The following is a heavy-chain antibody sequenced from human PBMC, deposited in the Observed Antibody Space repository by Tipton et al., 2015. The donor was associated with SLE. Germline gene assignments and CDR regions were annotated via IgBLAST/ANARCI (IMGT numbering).Heavy chain of an antibody. J-gene: IGHJ5*02. D-gene: IGHD3-22*01. CDR3: IGSSDPGWFDP. CDR2: IWYDGSKN. Sequence: SLRLSCEASGFTVSNYDMHWVRQAPGKGLEWVALIWYDGSKNYYAESVKGRFTISRDNSKNTLYLQMNSLRDEDTAIYYCIGSSDPGWFDPWGQGTLVIVSS. CDR1: GFTVSNYD. V-gene: IGHV3-33*01.